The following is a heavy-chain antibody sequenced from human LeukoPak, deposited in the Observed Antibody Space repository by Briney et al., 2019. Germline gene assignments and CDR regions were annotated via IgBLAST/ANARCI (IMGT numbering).Heavy chain of an antibody. J-gene: IGHJ3*02. D-gene: IGHD3-22*01. Sequence: PGGSLRLSCAASGFTLSSYGMHWVRQAPGKGLEWVAVISYDGSNKYYADSVKGRFTISRDNSKNTLCLQMNSLRAEDTAVYYCAKDLLPYRDYYDSSGYYGMDAFDIWGQGTMVTVSS. CDR1: GFTLSSYG. CDR3: AKDLLPYRDYYDSSGYYGMDAFDI. CDR2: ISYDGSNK. V-gene: IGHV3-30*18.